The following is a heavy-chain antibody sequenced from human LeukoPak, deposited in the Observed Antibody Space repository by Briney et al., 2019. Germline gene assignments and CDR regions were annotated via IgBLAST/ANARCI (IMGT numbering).Heavy chain of an antibody. CDR2: INPNSGGT. J-gene: IGHJ3*02. CDR1: GYTFTGYY. V-gene: IGHV1-2*02. Sequence: EASVKVSCKASGYTFTGYYMHWVRQAPGQGLEWMGWINPNSGGTNYAQKLQGRVTMTWDTSISTAYMELSRLRSDDTAVYYCARPNSGSFQTDAFDIWGQGTMVTVSS. D-gene: IGHD1-26*01. CDR3: ARPNSGSFQTDAFDI.